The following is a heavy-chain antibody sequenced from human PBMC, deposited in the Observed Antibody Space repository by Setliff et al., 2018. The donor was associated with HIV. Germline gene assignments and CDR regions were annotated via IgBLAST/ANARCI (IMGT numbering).Heavy chain of an antibody. Sequence: ASVKVSCKASGYTFTSYYLHWVRQAPGQGLEWMGMINPSGGSASYAQKFQGRVTMSRDTSTSTVYMELSSLRSEDTAVYYCARDYFDSSAYHFGFGAFDIWGQGTMVTVSS. CDR1: GYTFTSYY. CDR2: INPSGGSA. D-gene: IGHD3-22*01. J-gene: IGHJ3*02. CDR3: ARDYFDSSAYHFGFGAFDI. V-gene: IGHV1-46*01.